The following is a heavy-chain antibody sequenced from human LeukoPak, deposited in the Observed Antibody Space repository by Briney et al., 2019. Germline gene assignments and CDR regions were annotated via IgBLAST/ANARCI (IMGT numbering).Heavy chain of an antibody. Sequence: ASVKVSCKASEGTFSSYAISWVRQAPGQGLEWMGRIIPILGIANYAQKFQGRVTITADKSTSTAYMELSSLRSEDTAVYYCARDLHYCDSSGYGGEAFDIWGQGTMVTVSS. CDR3: ARDLHYCDSSGYGGEAFDI. J-gene: IGHJ3*02. CDR1: EGTFSSYA. CDR2: IIPILGIA. D-gene: IGHD3-22*01. V-gene: IGHV1-69*04.